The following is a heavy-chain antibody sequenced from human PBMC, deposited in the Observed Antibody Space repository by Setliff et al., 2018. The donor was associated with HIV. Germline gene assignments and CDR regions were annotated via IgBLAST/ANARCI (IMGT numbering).Heavy chain of an antibody. CDR1: RFIFSDCY. V-gene: IGHV3-11*04. J-gene: IGHJ4*02. Sequence: PGGSLRLSCAASRFIFSDCYVNWVRKAPGKGLEWVSTISIRSSIYYVDSVKGRFTTARDDTKNSLYLQMDGLRVEDTAVYYCARLRINDFWGQGTPVTVSS. CDR3: ARLRINDF. CDR2: ISIRSSI.